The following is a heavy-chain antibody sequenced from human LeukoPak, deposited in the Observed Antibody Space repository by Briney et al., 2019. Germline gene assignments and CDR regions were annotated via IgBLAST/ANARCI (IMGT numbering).Heavy chain of an antibody. D-gene: IGHD3-16*02. Sequence: ASVKVSCKASGGTFSSYAISWVRQAPGQGLEWMGGIIPIFGTANYAQKFQGRVTITADESTSTAYMELSSLRSEDTAVYYCARDHLFGRGVIVMGYWGQGTLVTVSS. CDR3: ARDHLFGRGVIVMGY. J-gene: IGHJ4*02. V-gene: IGHV1-69*13. CDR2: IIPIFGTA. CDR1: GGTFSSYA.